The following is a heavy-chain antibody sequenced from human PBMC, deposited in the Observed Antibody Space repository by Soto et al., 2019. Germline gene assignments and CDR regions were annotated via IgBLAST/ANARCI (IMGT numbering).Heavy chain of an antibody. Sequence: QVQVVQSGAEVKKPGSSVRVSCKASGGTSSSYAITWMRQAPGQGLGWMGGIIPMLDTTDYAQKFQGRVTFTAGESTSTVYLELSSLTSEYTAVYYCASGGTTVNRRFDFWGQGTLVTVSS. CDR3: ASGGTTVNRRFDF. V-gene: IGHV1-69*01. J-gene: IGHJ4*02. D-gene: IGHD4-4*01. CDR1: GGTSSSYA. CDR2: IIPMLDTT.